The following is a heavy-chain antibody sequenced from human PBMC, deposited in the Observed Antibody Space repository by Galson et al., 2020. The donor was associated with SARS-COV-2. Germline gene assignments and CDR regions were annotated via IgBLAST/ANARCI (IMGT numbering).Heavy chain of an antibody. CDR3: ARPYSGSYRANFDY. V-gene: IGHV3-30*04. CDR2: ISYDGSNK. J-gene: IGHJ4*02. Sequence: GGSLRLSCAASGFTFSSYATHWVRQAPGKGLEWVAVISYDGSNKYYADSVKGRFTISRDNSKNTLYLQMNSLRAEDTAVYYCARPYSGSYRANFDYWGQGTLVTVSS. D-gene: IGHD1-26*01. CDR1: GFTFSSYA.